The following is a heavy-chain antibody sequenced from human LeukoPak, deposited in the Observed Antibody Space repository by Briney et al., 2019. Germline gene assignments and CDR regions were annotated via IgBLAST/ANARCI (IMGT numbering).Heavy chain of an antibody. CDR2: MNTTGST. CDR1: GDSISIGSYY. Sequence: PSETPSLXCTVSGDSISIGSYYWSWIRQPAGKGLEWIGYMNTTGSTKYNPSLKSRVTISVDRTNNQFSLKLSSVTAADTAVYYCARDWDYWGQGTLVAVSS. V-gene: IGHV4-61*09. J-gene: IGHJ4*02. CDR3: ARDWDY.